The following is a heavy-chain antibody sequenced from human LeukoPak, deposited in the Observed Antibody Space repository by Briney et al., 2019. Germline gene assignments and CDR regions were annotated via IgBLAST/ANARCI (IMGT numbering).Heavy chain of an antibody. V-gene: IGHV4-59*08. Sequence: PSETLSLTCTVSGGSISSYYWSWIRQPPGKGLEWIGYIYYSGSTNYNPSLNSRATISVDTSKNQFSLKLSSVTAADTAVYYCARRESSVPFDPWGQGTLVTVSS. CDR3: ARRESSVPFDP. J-gene: IGHJ5*02. CDR2: IYYSGST. D-gene: IGHD6-6*01. CDR1: GGSISSYY.